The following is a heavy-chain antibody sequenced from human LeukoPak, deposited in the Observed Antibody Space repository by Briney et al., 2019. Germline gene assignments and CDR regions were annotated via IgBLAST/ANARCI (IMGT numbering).Heavy chain of an antibody. CDR1: GFSLSSYS. V-gene: IGHV3-48*04. J-gene: IGHJ4*02. CDR3: ARVGASWSLGY. CDR2: ISSSSSTI. Sequence: GGSLRLSCTASGFSLSSYSMNWVRQAPGKGLEWVSYISSSSSTIYYADSVKGRFTISRDNAKNSLYLQMNSLRVEDTAVYYCARVGASWSLGYWGQGTLVTVSS.